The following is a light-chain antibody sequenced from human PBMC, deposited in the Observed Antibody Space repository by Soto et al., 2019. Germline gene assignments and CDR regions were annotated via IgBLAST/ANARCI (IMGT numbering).Light chain of an antibody. Sequence: AIQMTQSPSSLSASVGDRVTITCRASQGIRNDLGWYQQKPGKAPKLLIYAASSLQSGVPSRFSGSASGTAFTLTISSLQHEDVATYYCLQDYNYPLPFGGGTKVEIK. CDR2: AAS. CDR1: QGIRND. CDR3: LQDYNYPLP. J-gene: IGKJ4*01. V-gene: IGKV1-6*01.